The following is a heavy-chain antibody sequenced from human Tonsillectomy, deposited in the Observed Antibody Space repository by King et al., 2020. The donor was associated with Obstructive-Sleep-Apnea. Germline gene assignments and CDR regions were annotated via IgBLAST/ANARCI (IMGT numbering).Heavy chain of an antibody. D-gene: IGHD2-21*02. CDR3: AKGYCGGDCYIDY. CDR2: ISWNSGSI. V-gene: IGHV3-9*01. CDR1: GFTFDDYA. Sequence: QLVQSGGGLVQPGRSLRLSCAASGFTFDDYAKHWVRQAPGKGLEWVSGISWNSGSIGYADSVKGRFTISRDNAKNSLYLQMNSLRAEDTALYYCAKGYCGGDCYIDYWGQGTLVTVSS. J-gene: IGHJ4*02.